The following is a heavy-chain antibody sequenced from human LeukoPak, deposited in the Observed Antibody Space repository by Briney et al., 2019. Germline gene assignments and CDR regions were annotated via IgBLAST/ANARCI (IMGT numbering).Heavy chain of an antibody. V-gene: IGHV1-3*01. CDR1: GYTFTSYA. Sequence: ASVKVSCKASGYTFTSYAMHWVRQAPGQRLEWMGWINAGNGNTKYSQKFQGRVTITRDTSASTAYMELSSLRSEDTAVYYCARSRGRIAAAEYYFDYWGQGTLVTVSS. CDR3: ARSRGRIAAAEYYFDY. J-gene: IGHJ4*02. D-gene: IGHD6-13*01. CDR2: INAGNGNT.